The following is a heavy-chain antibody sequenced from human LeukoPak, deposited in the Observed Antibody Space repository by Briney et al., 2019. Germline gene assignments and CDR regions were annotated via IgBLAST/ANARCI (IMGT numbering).Heavy chain of an antibody. V-gene: IGHV3-23*01. CDR2: ISGRGGNT. Sequence: GGSLRLSCAPSGFTFSSYSMNWVRQAPGKGLEWVSIISGRGGNTYYADSVKGRCTISRDNSKNTLYLQLNSLRAENTAIYYCAKEVVPTTYYYYYYGMDVWGQGTTVTVSS. D-gene: IGHD2/OR15-2a*01. CDR3: AKEVVPTTYYYYYYGMDV. CDR1: GFTFSSYS. J-gene: IGHJ6*02.